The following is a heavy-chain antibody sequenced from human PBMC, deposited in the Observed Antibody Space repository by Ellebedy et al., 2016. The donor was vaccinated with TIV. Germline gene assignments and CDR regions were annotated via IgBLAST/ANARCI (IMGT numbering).Heavy chain of an antibody. CDR1: GYTFTSYG. CDR3: ARGFYGDYVFDY. V-gene: IGHV1-69*13. CDR2: IIPIFGTA. Sequence: SVKVSCXASGYTFTSYGISWVRQAPGQGLEWMGGIIPIFGTANYAQKFQGRVTITADESTSTAYMELSSLRSEDTAVYYCARGFYGDYVFDYWGQGTLVTVSS. J-gene: IGHJ4*02. D-gene: IGHD4-17*01.